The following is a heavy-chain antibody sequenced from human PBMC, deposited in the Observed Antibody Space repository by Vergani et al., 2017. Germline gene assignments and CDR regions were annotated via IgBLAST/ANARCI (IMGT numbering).Heavy chain of an antibody. Sequence: QLQLQESGPGLVKPSETLSLTCTVSGSSISSSSYYWGWIRQPPGKGLEWIGSIYYSGSTYYNPSLKSRVTISVDTSKNQFSLKLSSVTAADTAVYYCAGYCSGGSCYSEVFDYWGQGTLVTVSS. CDR2: IYYSGST. V-gene: IGHV4-39*01. CDR1: GSSISSSSYY. D-gene: IGHD2-15*01. J-gene: IGHJ4*02. CDR3: AGYCSGGSCYSEVFDY.